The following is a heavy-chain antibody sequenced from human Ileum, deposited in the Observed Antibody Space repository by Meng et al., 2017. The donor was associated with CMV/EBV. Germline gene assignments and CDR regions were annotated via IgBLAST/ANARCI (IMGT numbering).Heavy chain of an antibody. CDR1: GDSMNFYGNSY. D-gene: IGHD3-22*01. J-gene: IGHJ5*02. V-gene: IGHV4-39*07. CDR2: IFNSGRT. Sequence: SETLSLTCTVSGDSMNFYGNSYWAWIRQPPGGGLEWIGNIFNSGRTSYNSSLKSRVTISIDTSKNQFSLKLRSVTAADTAVYYCARDHTTMINDAGLGYFRLDPWGQGARVTVSS. CDR3: ARDHTTMINDAGLGYFRLDP.